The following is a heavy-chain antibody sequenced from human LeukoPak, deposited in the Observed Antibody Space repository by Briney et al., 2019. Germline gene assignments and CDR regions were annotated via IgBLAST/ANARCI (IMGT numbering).Heavy chain of an antibody. D-gene: IGHD3-22*01. J-gene: IGHJ4*02. CDR3: ARNYYDSSGYYYHDY. V-gene: IGHV3-33*01. Sequence: TGESLRLSCAASGFTFSSYGMHWVRQAPGKGLEWVAVIWYDGSNKYYADSVKGRFTISRDNSKNTLYLQMNSLRAEDTAVYYCARNYYDSSGYYYHDYWGQGTLVTVSS. CDR1: GFTFSSYG. CDR2: IWYDGSNK.